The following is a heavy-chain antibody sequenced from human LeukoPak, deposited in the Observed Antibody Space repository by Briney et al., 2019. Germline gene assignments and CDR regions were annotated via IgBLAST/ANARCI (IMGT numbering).Heavy chain of an antibody. V-gene: IGHV4-59*01. J-gene: IGHJ3*02. CDR1: GGSISSYY. D-gene: IGHD1-7*01. CDR2: IYYSGST. Sequence: PSETLSLTCTVSGGSISSYYWSWIRQPPGKGLEWIGYIYYSGSTNYNPSLKSRVTISVDTSKNQFSLKLSSVTAADTAVYYCARAGELELTDDAFDIWGQGTMVTVSS. CDR3: ARAGELELTDDAFDI.